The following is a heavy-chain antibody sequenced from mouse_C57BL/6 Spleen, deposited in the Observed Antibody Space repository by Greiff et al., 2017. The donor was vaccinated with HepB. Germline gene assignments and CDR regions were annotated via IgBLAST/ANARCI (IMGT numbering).Heavy chain of an antibody. Sequence: QVQLQQSGAELVKPGASVKLSCKASGYTFTSYWMQWVKQRPGQGLEWIGEIDPSDSYTNYNQKFKGKSTLTVDKSSSTAYMQLSSLTSEDSAVYYCARRAYDYTTGYFDYWGKGTTLTVSS. D-gene: IGHD2-4*01. CDR2: IDPSDSYT. CDR1: GYTFTSYW. J-gene: IGHJ2*01. CDR3: ARRAYDYTTGYFDY. V-gene: IGHV1-50*01.